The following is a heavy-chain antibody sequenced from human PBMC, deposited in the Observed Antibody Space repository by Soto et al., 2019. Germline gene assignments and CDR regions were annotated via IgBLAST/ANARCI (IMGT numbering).Heavy chain of an antibody. CDR3: ARGRGDYVFWDTLNWFDP. CDR2: IYYSGST. CDR1: GGSISRGGYY. V-gene: IGHV4-31*03. Sequence: QVQLQESGPGLVKPSQTLSLTCTVSGGSISRGGYYWSWIRQHPGKGLEWIGYIYYSGSTYYNPSLKSRVTISVDTSKNQFSLKLSSVTAADTAVYYCARGRGDYVFWDTLNWFDPWGQGTLVTVSS. D-gene: IGHD3-10*01. J-gene: IGHJ5*02.